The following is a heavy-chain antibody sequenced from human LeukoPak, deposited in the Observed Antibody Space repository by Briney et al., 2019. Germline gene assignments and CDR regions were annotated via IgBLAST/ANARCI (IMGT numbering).Heavy chain of an antibody. V-gene: IGHV3-53*01. Sequence: PGGSLRLSCAASGFTVSSNYMSWVRQAPGKGLEWVSVLYSGGATHYADSVKGRFTISRDNSKNTLYLQMNNLRAEDTAVYYCTTGIDDGGGYWGQGTQVTVSS. CDR2: LYSGGAT. CDR3: TTGIDDGGGY. CDR1: GFTVSSNY. D-gene: IGHD3-10*01. J-gene: IGHJ4*02.